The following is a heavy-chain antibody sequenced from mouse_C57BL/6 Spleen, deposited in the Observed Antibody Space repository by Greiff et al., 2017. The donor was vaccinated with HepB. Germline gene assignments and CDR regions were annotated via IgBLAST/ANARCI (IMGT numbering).Heavy chain of an antibody. CDR1: GYAFSSYW. V-gene: IGHV1-80*01. Sequence: VQLQESGAELVKPGASVKISCKASGYAFSSYWMNWVKQRPGKGLEWIGQIYPGDGDTNYNGKFKGKATLTADKSSSTAYMQLSSLTSEDSAVYFCARGGRDVGGDDWGQGTTLTVSS. J-gene: IGHJ2*01. D-gene: IGHD3-3*01. CDR2: IYPGDGDT. CDR3: ARGGRDVGGDD.